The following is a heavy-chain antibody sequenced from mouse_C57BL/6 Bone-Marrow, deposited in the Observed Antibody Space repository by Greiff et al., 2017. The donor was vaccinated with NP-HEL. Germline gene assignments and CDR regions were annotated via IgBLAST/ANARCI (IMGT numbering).Heavy chain of an antibody. Sequence: VQLQQSGPELVKHGASVKISCKASGYSFTGYYMNWVKQSPEKSLEWIGEINPSTGGTTYNQKFKAKATLTVDKSSSTAYMQLKSLTSEDSAVYYCARGTGRYDYWGQGTTLTVSS. CDR2: INPSTGGT. D-gene: IGHD4-1*01. CDR1: GYSFTGYY. J-gene: IGHJ2*01. V-gene: IGHV1-42*01. CDR3: ARGTGRYDY.